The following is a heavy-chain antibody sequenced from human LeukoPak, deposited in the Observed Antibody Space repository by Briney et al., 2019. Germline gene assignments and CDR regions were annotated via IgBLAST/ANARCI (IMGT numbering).Heavy chain of an antibody. CDR3: ARGGSSGYFFDY. V-gene: IGHV4-61*02. CDR2: IYTSGST. D-gene: IGHD3-22*01. J-gene: IGHJ4*02. CDR1: GGSISSGSYY. Sequence: SETLSLTCTVSGGSISSGSYYWSWIRQPAGKGLEWIGRIYTSGSTIYNPSLKSRVTISVDTSKNQFSLKLSSVTAADTAVYYCARGGSSGYFFDYWGQGTLVTVSS.